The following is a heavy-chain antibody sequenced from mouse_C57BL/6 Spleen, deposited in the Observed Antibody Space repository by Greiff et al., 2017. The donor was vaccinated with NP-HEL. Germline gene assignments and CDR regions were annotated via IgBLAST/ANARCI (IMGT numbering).Heavy chain of an antibody. CDR1: GFTFSSYG. D-gene: IGHD2-1*01. Sequence: EVQLKESGGDLVKPGGSLKLSCAASGFTFSSYGMSWVRQTPDKRLEWVATISSGGSYTYYPDSVKGRFTISRDNAKNTLYLQMSSLKSEDTAMYYCARHDENGNYVYWGQGTTLTVSS. V-gene: IGHV5-6*01. J-gene: IGHJ2*01. CDR2: ISSGGSYT. CDR3: ARHDENGNYVY.